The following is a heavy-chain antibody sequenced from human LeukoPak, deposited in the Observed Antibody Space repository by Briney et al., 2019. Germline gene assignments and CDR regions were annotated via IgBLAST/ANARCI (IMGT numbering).Heavy chain of an antibody. CDR1: GYTFTGYY. Sequence: GASVTVSCKASGYTFTGYYMHWVRQAPGQGLEWMGPINPNSGGTNYAQKFQGRVTMTRDTSISTAYMELSRLRSDAMAVYYCARDSGSYSDVIWGQGTLVTVSS. D-gene: IGHD1-26*01. CDR3: ARDSGSYSDVI. V-gene: IGHV1-2*06. J-gene: IGHJ4*02. CDR2: INPNSGGT.